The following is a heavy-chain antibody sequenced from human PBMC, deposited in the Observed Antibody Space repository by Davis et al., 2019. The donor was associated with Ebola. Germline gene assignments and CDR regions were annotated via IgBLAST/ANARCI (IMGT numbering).Heavy chain of an antibody. Sequence: ASVKVSCKASGYTFNSYGFIWVRQAPGQGLEWMGWISAYNGDTKFAQNLQGRVTMTTDASTTTAYMELTNLRSDDSAVYYCARGAGGYSHSPIDYWGPGTLVTVSS. CDR3: ARGAGGYSHSPIDY. CDR2: ISAYNGDT. V-gene: IGHV1-18*01. D-gene: IGHD1-26*01. J-gene: IGHJ4*01. CDR1: GYTFNSYG.